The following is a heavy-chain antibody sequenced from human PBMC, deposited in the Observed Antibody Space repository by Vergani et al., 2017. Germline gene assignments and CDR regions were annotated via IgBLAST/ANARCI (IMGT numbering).Heavy chain of an antibody. CDR1: GYSIGSGFY. V-gene: IGHV4-38-2*01. J-gene: IGHJ2*01. Sequence: QVRLEESGPGLVKPSETLSLTCSVSGYSIGSGFYWAWVRQSPGEGLQWLTSIHNRGKTDPTPSLKSRVSVSLDTSKNRFSLNLTSVTATDTAVYYCARSQGDYWYFDLLGPGSLVTVSS. CDR2: IHNRGKT. D-gene: IGHD2-21*01. CDR3: ARSQGDYWYFDL.